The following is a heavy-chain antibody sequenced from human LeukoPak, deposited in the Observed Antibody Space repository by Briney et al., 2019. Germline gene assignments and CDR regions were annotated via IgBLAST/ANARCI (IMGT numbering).Heavy chain of an antibody. J-gene: IGHJ4*02. V-gene: IGHV4-59*01. CDR1: GGSFSGYY. Sequence: SETLSLTCAVYGGSFSGYYWSWIRQPPGKGLEWIGYIYYSGSTNYNPSLKSRVTISVDTSKNQFSLKLSSVTAADTAVYYCARSNSGSSDYWGQGTLVTVSS. D-gene: IGHD1-26*01. CDR2: IYYSGST. CDR3: ARSNSGSSDY.